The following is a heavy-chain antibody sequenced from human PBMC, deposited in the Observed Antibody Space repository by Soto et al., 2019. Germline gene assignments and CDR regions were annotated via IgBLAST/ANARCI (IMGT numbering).Heavy chain of an antibody. D-gene: IGHD3-10*01. CDR2: VNPDGSGA. CDR1: GFTFGNYW. V-gene: IGHV3-74*01. J-gene: IGHJ4*02. Sequence: EVQLVESGGGLVQPGGSLRLSCAASGFTFGNYWMHWVRQAPGKGLVWVSRVNPDGSGATYADSVKGRFTISRDNAKNTLYLKMTSLRGDETAVYYCARERALGFRDYWGQGTLVTVSS. CDR3: ARERALGFRDY.